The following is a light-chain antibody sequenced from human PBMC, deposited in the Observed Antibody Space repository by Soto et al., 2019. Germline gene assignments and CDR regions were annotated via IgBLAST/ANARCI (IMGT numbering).Light chain of an antibody. CDR3: ASFTTSSTRV. J-gene: IGLJ1*01. CDR2: EVN. CDR1: TSDIGTYNY. V-gene: IGLV2-14*01. Sequence: QSVLTQPASVSGSPGQSITVSCTGTTSDIGTYNYVSWYQQHPGKAPELIIYEVNNRPSGVSNRFSGSKSANTASLTISGLQAEDEADYYCASFTTSSTRVFGTGTKLTVL.